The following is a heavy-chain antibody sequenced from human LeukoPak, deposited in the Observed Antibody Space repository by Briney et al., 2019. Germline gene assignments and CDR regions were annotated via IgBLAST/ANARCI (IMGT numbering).Heavy chain of an antibody. CDR2: ISTSGGDT. V-gene: IGHV3-23*01. CDR3: AKGGNYAPLDY. D-gene: IGHD1-7*01. J-gene: IGHJ4*02. Sequence: GGSLRLSCAASGFTFTDPAMTWVRQAPGKGLEWVSAISTSGGDTIYTDSVKDRFTISRDNSKNTLYLQMNSLRAHDTAIYYCAKGGNYAPLDYWGQGTLVTVSS. CDR1: GFTFTDPA.